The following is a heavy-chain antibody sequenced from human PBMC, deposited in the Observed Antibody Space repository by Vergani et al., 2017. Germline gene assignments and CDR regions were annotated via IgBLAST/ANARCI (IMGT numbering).Heavy chain of an antibody. V-gene: IGHV4-34*01. CDR1: GGSFNDYW. CDR3: AREGYCTNGVCFTFFDV. Sequence: QAQLQQWGAGLLKPSETLSLTCAIYGGSFNDYWWKWIRQPPGKGLEWIGEIRHDGITHYSPSLKRRVTISIDTSTHQFSLNLRSVTAADTAVYYCAREGYCTNGVCFTFFDVWGQGALVTVSS. CDR2: IRHDGIT. J-gene: IGHJ4*02. D-gene: IGHD2-8*01.